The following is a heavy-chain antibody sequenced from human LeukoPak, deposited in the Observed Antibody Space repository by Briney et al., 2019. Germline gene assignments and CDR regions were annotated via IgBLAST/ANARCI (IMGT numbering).Heavy chain of an antibody. CDR3: ARALYCGGDCYSGLIDY. J-gene: IGHJ4*02. D-gene: IGHD2-21*02. Sequence: ASVKVSCKASGYTFTSYGISWVRQAPGQGLEWMGWISAYNGNTNYAQKLQGRVTMTTDTSTSTAYMELRSLRSDDTAVYYCARALYCGGDCYSGLIDYWGQGTLVTVSS. V-gene: IGHV1-18*01. CDR1: GYTFTSYG. CDR2: ISAYNGNT.